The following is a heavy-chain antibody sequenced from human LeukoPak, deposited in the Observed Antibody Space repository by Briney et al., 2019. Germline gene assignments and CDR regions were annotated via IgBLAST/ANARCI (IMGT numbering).Heavy chain of an antibody. J-gene: IGHJ3*02. V-gene: IGHV3-23*01. CDR1: GFTFSTYS. D-gene: IGHD1-1*01. CDR3: ARGRYWTPI. Sequence: GGSQTLACAASGFTFSTYSITWVRQAARKWLGWVLSIRASGSNTYYTDSVKGRLTIPRDNPKNTLSLQMNSLRAEETAIYDCARGRYWTPIWGQGTMVTVSS. CDR2: IRASGSNT.